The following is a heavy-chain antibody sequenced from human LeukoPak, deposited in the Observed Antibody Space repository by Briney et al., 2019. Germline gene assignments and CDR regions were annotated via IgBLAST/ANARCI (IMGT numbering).Heavy chain of an antibody. D-gene: IGHD6-13*01. CDR2: IYTNGST. Sequence: PSETLSLTCTVSGGSISSGSYYWSWIRQPAGKGLEWIGRIYTNGSTNYNPSLKSRVTISVDTSKNQFSLKLSSVTPADTAVYYCARGGGQQLVHPFDYWGQGTLVTVSS. V-gene: IGHV4-61*02. J-gene: IGHJ4*02. CDR1: GGSISSGSYY. CDR3: ARGGGQQLVHPFDY.